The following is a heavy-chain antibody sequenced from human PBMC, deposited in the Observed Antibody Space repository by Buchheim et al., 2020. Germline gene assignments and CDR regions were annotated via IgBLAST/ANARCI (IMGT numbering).Heavy chain of an antibody. CDR2: IYHSGST. CDR3: ARGNQYYDFWSNTNANWFDP. D-gene: IGHD3-3*01. V-gene: IGHV4-4*02. CDR1: GGSISSSNW. J-gene: IGHJ5*02. Sequence: QVRLQESGPGLVKPSGTLSLTCAVSGGSISSSNWWSWVRQPPGKGLEWIGEIYHSGSTNYNPSLKSRVTISVDTFKNKFSLKLSSVTAADTAVYYCARGNQYYDFWSNTNANWFDPWGQGTL.